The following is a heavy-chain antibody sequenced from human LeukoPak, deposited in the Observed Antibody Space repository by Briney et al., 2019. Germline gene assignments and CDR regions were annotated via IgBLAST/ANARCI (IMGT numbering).Heavy chain of an antibody. V-gene: IGHV3-30*03. CDR2: ISYDGGNK. CDR1: RFTIRNYD. J-gene: IGHJ4*02. Sequence: PGGSLRLSCAASRFTIRNYDSHWVRQAPGKGLEWVAIISYDGGNKYYSDSVKGRFTISRDNSKNTLYLQMNSLRAEDTAVYYCAREYHQFDYWGQGTLVTVSS. CDR3: AREYHQFDY. D-gene: IGHD1-14*01.